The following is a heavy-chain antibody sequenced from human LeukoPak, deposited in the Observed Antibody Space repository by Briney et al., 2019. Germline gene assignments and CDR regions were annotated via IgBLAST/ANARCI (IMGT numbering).Heavy chain of an antibody. Sequence: GGSLRLSCAASGFTFSSYGMHWVRQAPGKGLEWVAVIWYDGSNKYYADSVKGRFTIPRDNSKNTLYLQMNSLRAEDTAVYYCASDWYYYGSGSYYTVDYWGQGTLVTVSS. D-gene: IGHD3-10*01. J-gene: IGHJ4*02. CDR3: ASDWYYYGSGSYYTVDY. CDR1: GFTFSSYG. CDR2: IWYDGSNK. V-gene: IGHV3-33*01.